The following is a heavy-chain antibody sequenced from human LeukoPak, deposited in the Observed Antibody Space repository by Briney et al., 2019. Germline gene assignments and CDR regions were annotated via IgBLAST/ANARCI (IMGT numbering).Heavy chain of an antibody. D-gene: IGHD3-3*01. V-gene: IGHV1-2*02. J-gene: IGHJ5*02. CDR2: INPNSGGT. Sequence: ASVKVSCKASGYTFTGYYMHWVRQAPGQGLEWMGWINPNSGGTNYAQKFQGRVTTTRDTSISTAYMELSRLRSDDTAVYYCARPSGGITIFGVVENWFDPWGQGTLVTVSS. CDR3: ARPSGGITIFGVVENWFDP. CDR1: GYTFTGYY.